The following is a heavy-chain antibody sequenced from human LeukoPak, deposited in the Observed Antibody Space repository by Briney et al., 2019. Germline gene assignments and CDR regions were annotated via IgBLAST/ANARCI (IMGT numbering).Heavy chain of an antibody. CDR3: ARGTEYSSSSDLFDY. Sequence: SVKVSCKASGGTFSSYAISWVRQAPGQGLEWMGGIIPIFGTANYAQKFQGRVTITADESTSTAYMELSSLRSEDTAVYYCARGTEYSSSSDLFDYWGQGTLVTVSS. J-gene: IGHJ4*02. D-gene: IGHD6-6*01. V-gene: IGHV1-69*13. CDR1: GGTFSSYA. CDR2: IIPIFGTA.